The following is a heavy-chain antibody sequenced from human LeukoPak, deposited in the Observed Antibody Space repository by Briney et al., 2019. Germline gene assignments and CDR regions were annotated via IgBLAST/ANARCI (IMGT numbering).Heavy chain of an antibody. V-gene: IGHV1-2*02. CDR3: ARFGLYSYGQYYFDY. CDR1: GYTFTGYY. CDR2: INPNSGGT. Sequence: GASVKGSCKASGYTFTGYYMHWVRQAPGQGLEWMGWINPNSGGTNYAQKFQGRVTMTRDTSISTAYMELSRLRSDDTAVYYCARFGLYSYGQYYFDYWGQGTLVTVSS. D-gene: IGHD5-18*01. J-gene: IGHJ4*02.